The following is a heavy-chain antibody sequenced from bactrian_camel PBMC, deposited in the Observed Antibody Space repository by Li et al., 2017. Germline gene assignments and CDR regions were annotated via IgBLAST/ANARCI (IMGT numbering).Heavy chain of an antibody. J-gene: IGHJ4*01. CDR2: IDSDGST. CDR1: GHTYSSNC. V-gene: IGHV3S53*01. D-gene: IGHD1*01. Sequence: HVQLVESGGGSVQPGGSLRLSCGASGHTYSSNCMGWFRQAPGKEREGVAAIDSDGSTSYADSVKGRSTISGDNAKNTLYLQMNTLKPEDAAMYYCKAARSWDCYSPSPSLGYWGQGTQVTVS. CDR3: KAARSWDCYSPSPSLGY.